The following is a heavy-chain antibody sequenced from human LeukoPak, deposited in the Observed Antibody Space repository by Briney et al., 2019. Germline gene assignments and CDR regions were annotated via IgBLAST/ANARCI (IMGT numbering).Heavy chain of an antibody. CDR1: GFTFSSYA. CDR2: IHSDNT. CDR3: ARRAGAYSHPYDY. J-gene: IGHJ4*02. D-gene: IGHD4/OR15-4a*01. V-gene: IGHV3-53*01. Sequence: GGSLRLSCAASGFTFSSYAMSWVRQAPGKGLEWVSFIHSDNTHYSDSVKGRFTISRDNSKNTLYLQMNSLRAEDTAVYYCARRAGAYSHPYDYWGQGTLVTVSS.